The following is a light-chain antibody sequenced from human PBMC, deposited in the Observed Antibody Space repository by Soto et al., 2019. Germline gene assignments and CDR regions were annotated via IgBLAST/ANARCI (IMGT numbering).Light chain of an antibody. Sequence: EIVLTQSPGTLSLSPGERATLSCRASQSVSSSYLAWYQQKPGQAPRLLIYGASSRATGIPDRFSGSGSGKTFPPTINRVEPKDFAVYYYKKYGSPPQPFDKGTKVKTK. J-gene: IGKJ1*01. CDR2: GAS. CDR3: KKYGSPPQP. CDR1: QSVSSSY. V-gene: IGKV3-20*01.